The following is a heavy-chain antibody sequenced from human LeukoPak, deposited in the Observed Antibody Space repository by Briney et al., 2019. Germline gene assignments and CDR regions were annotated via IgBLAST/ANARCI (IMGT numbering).Heavy chain of an antibody. Sequence: GGSLRLSCAASGFTFSSYAISWVRQAPGQGLEWMGRIIPILGIANYAQKFQGRVTITADKSTSTAYMELSSLRSEDTAVYYCARGYTAMALNNFDYWGQGTLVTVSS. CDR2: IIPILGIA. CDR3: ARGYTAMALNNFDY. D-gene: IGHD5-18*01. V-gene: IGHV1-69*04. CDR1: GFTFSSYA. J-gene: IGHJ4*02.